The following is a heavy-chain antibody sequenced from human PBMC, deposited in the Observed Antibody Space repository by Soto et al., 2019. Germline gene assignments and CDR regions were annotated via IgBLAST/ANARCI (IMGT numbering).Heavy chain of an antibody. Sequence: RESLKISCKGSGYRFTNYWIGWVRQMPGKGLEWMGIIYPGDSDTRYSPSFQGQVTISADKSINTAYLQWSSMKASDTAMYYCARDYCSGTTCYELDYWGQGTQVTVSS. D-gene: IGHD2-2*01. CDR3: ARDYCSGTTCYELDY. V-gene: IGHV5-51*01. CDR2: IYPGDSDT. CDR1: GYRFTNYW. J-gene: IGHJ4*02.